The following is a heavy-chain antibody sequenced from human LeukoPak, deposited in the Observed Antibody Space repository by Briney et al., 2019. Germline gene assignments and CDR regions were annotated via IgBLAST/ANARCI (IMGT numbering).Heavy chain of an antibody. CDR3: ARVRVLLNYYYYMDV. CDR1: GGSISSGSYY. V-gene: IGHV4-61*02. CDR2: IYTSGST. Sequence: PSETLSLTCTVSGGSISSGSYYWSWIRQPAGKGLEWIGRIYTSGSTNYNPSLKSRVTMSVDTSKNQFSLKLSSVTAADTAVYYCARVRVLLNYYYYMDVWGKGTTVTISS. D-gene: IGHD2-15*01. J-gene: IGHJ6*03.